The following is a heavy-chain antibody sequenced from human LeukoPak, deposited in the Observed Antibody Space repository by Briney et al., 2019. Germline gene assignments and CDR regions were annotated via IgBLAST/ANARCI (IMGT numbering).Heavy chain of an antibody. J-gene: IGHJ4*02. CDR1: GGSISSSSYY. V-gene: IGHV3-7*01. CDR2: IKQDGSEK. CDR3: ARDNLD. Sequence: PSETLSLTCTVSGGSISSSSYYWGWIRQPPGKGLEWVANIKQDGSEKYYVDSVKGRFTISRDNAKNSLYLQMNSLRAEDTAVYYCARDNLDWGQGTLVTVSS. D-gene: IGHD1-20*01.